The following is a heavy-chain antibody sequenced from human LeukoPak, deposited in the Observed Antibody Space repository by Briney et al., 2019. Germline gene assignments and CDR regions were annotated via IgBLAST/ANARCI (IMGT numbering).Heavy chain of an antibody. V-gene: IGHV4-4*02. Sequence: SGTLSLTCAVSGGSISSSNWWSWVRQPPGKGLEWIGEIYHSGSTNYNPSLKSRVTISVDKSKNQFSLKLSSVTAADKAVYYCAKHHTTVGIAVAGNEDWFDPWGQGTLVTVSS. J-gene: IGHJ5*02. CDR3: AKHHTTVGIAVAGNEDWFDP. D-gene: IGHD6-19*01. CDR2: IYHSGST. CDR1: GGSISSSNW.